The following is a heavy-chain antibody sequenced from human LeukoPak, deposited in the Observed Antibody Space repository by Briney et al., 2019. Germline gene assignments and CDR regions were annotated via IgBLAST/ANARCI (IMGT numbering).Heavy chain of an antibody. J-gene: IGHJ4*02. CDR3: ATTVPGYPDDYFDN. CDR2: IGIRGDT. Sequence: GGSLRLSCAASGFTFIDYDMHWVRQVIGKGLEWVSAIGIRGDTYYSGSVKGRFTISRDNAENSLYLQMDSLRAEDTAVYYCATTVPGYPDDYFDNWGQGTLVTVSS. D-gene: IGHD6-19*01. V-gene: IGHV3-13*01. CDR1: GFTFIDYD.